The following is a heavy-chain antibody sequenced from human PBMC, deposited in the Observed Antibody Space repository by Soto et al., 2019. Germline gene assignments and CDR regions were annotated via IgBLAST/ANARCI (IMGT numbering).Heavy chain of an antibody. V-gene: IGHV4-4*02. Sequence: SETLSLTCAVSGGSISSSNWWSWVRQPPGKGLEWIGEIYHSGSTNYNPSLKSRVTISVDKSKNQFSLKLSSVTAADTAVYYCARVGKVLGVGRWFDPWGQGTLVTVSS. CDR1: GGSISSSNW. J-gene: IGHJ5*02. D-gene: IGHD2-8*02. CDR3: ARVGKVLGVGRWFDP. CDR2: IYHSGST.